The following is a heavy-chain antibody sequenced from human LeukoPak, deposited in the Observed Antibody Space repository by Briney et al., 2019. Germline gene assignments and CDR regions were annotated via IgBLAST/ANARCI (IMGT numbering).Heavy chain of an antibody. J-gene: IGHJ6*03. V-gene: IGHV3-30*04. D-gene: IGHD5-18*01. CDR3: ARLGYSYGNPYYYYYYMDV. CDR1: GFTFSSYA. CDR2: ISYDGSNK. Sequence: HPGGSLRLSCAASGFTFSSYAMHWVRQAPGKGLEWVAVISYDGSNKYYADSVKGRFTISRDNSKNTLYLQMNSLRAEDTAVYYCARLGYSYGNPYYYYYYMDVWGKGTTVTISS.